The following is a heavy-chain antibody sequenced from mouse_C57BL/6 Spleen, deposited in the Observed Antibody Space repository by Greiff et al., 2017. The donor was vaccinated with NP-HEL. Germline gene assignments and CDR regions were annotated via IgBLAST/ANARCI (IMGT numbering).Heavy chain of an antibody. CDR3: ARDYGSSFYAMDY. J-gene: IGHJ4*01. Sequence: QVQLQQPGAELVMPGASVKLSCKASGYTFTSYWMHWVKQRPGQGLEWIGEIDPSGSYTNYNQKFKGKSTLTVDKSSSTAYMQLSSLTSEDSAVYYCARDYGSSFYAMDYWGQGTSVTVSS. CDR1: GYTFTSYW. CDR2: IDPSGSYT. D-gene: IGHD1-1*01. V-gene: IGHV1-69*01.